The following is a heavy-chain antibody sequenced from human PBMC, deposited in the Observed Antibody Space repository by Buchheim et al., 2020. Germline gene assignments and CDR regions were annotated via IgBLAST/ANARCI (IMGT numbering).Heavy chain of an antibody. D-gene: IGHD2-2*01. CDR2: IIPILGIA. V-gene: IGHV1-69*04. CDR1: GGTFSSYA. Sequence: QVQLVQSGAEVKKPGSSVKVSCKASGGTFSSYAISWVRQAPGQGLEWMGRIIPILGIANYAQKFQGRVTITADKSTSTAYMELSSLRSEDTAVYHCARRYCSSTSCYAGLLYYYYGMDVWGQGTT. CDR3: ARRYCSSTSCYAGLLYYYYGMDV. J-gene: IGHJ6*02.